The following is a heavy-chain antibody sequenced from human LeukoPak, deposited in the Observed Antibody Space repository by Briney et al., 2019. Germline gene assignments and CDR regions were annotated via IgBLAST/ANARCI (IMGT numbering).Heavy chain of an antibody. CDR1: GYTFSDYS. CDR2: INLNSGST. CDR3: ARGGSGSGYLYYFDY. Sequence: ASVQVSCKTSGYTFSDYSIHWLRQAPGQGLEWMGRINLNSGSTSYAQNFQGRVTMTRDTSISTASMELSGLTSDDTAVYYCARGGSGSGYLYYFDYWGQGTLVSVSS. V-gene: IGHV1-2*06. D-gene: IGHD3-10*01. J-gene: IGHJ4*02.